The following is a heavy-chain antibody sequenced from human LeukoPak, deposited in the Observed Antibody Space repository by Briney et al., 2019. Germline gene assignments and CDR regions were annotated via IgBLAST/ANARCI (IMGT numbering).Heavy chain of an antibody. Sequence: TLSLTCTVSGVSISSSSWFWGWIRQPPGKGLEWIGSIYYSGSTYYNPSLKSRVAVSLDTSKSQFSLKLSSVTAADTAVYYCASHRAKLRWFDYWGQGTLVTVSS. J-gene: IGHJ4*02. CDR3: ASHRAKLRWFDY. D-gene: IGHD3-3*01. V-gene: IGHV4-39*01. CDR2: IYYSGST. CDR1: GVSISSSSWF.